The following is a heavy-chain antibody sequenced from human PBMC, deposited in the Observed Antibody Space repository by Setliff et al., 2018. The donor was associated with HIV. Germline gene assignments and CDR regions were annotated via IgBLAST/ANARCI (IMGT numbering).Heavy chain of an antibody. D-gene: IGHD3-22*01. CDR1: GGSISSYY. J-gene: IGHJ3*02. V-gene: IGHV4-59*12. CDR2: IYHSGST. Sequence: SETLSLTCTVSGGSISSYYWSWIRQPPGKGLEWIGSIYHSGSTYHNPSLKSRVTISVDTSKNQFSLKLSSVTAADTAVYYCARGPLDYYDSSGYLDAFDIWGQGTMVTVSS. CDR3: ARGPLDYYDSSGYLDAFDI.